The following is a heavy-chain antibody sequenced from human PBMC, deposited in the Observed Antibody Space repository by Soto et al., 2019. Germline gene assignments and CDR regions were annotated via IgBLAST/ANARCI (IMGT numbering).Heavy chain of an antibody. CDR3: ARQWGVQLWLQNYYGSGSYPSYIDH. CDR2: INHSGST. J-gene: IGHJ1*01. V-gene: IGHV4-34*01. D-gene: IGHD3-10*01. Sequence: SETLSRTCAVYGGSFSSYYWIWIRQPPGKGLEWIGEINHSGSTNYNPSLKRRVTISVDTSKNQFALKLSYVTAADTAVYYCARQWGVQLWLQNYYGSGSYPSYIDHWGQGSLVTVSS. CDR1: GGSFSSYY.